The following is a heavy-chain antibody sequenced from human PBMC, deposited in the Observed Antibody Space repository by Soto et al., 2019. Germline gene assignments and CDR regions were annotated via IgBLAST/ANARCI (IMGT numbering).Heavy chain of an antibody. D-gene: IGHD3-10*01. J-gene: IGHJ5*02. CDR1: GGSISSYY. Sequence: SETLSLTCTVSGGSISSYYWSWIRQPPGKGLEWIGYIYYSGSTNYTPSLKSRVTISVDTSKNQFSLKLSSVTAADTAVYYCARQGKFVGFGELLKGHWFGPGGQGTLVTVSS. CDR2: IYYSGST. CDR3: ARQGKFVGFGELLKGHWFGP. V-gene: IGHV4-59*08.